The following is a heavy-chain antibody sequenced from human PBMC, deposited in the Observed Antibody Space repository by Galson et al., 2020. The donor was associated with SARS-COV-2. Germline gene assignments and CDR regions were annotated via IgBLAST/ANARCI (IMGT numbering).Heavy chain of an antibody. CDR2: ISYDGSNK. Sequence: GGSLRLSCAASGFTFSSYAMHWVRQAPGKGLEWVAVISYDGSNKYYADSVKGRFTISRDNSKNTLYLQMNSLRAEDTAVYYCAREAPVYGYSFDYWGQGTLVTVSS. D-gene: IGHD3-10*01. V-gene: IGHV3-30*04. CDR1: GFTFSSYA. J-gene: IGHJ4*02. CDR3: AREAPVYGYSFDY.